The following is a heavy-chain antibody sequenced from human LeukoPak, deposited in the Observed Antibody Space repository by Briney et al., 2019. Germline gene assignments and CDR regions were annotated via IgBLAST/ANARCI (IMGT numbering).Heavy chain of an antibody. V-gene: IGHV4-30-4*08. Sequence: SETLSLTCTVSGGSISSGDYYWSWIRQPPGKGLEWIGYIYYSGSTYYNPSLKSRVTISVDTSKNQFSLKLSSVTAADTAVYYCARVSNYYDSSGFVYWGQGTLVTVSS. J-gene: IGHJ4*02. CDR2: IYYSGST. D-gene: IGHD3-22*01. CDR3: ARVSNYYDSSGFVY. CDR1: GGSISSGDYY.